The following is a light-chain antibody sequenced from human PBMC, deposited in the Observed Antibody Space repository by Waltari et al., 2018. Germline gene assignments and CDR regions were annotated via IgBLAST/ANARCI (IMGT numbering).Light chain of an antibody. Sequence: QAGLTQPPSVSNAVRQPAPLTCTGNRNNVGKQGAAWRHQHQGHPPKLLSNRENNRPSGIAERCFASRSGNTASLTITGRQPEDEADYYCSAWDTSLTGWVFGGGTKLTVL. CDR1: RNNVGKQG. J-gene: IGLJ3*02. CDR3: SAWDTSLTGWV. CDR2: REN. V-gene: IGLV10-54*04.